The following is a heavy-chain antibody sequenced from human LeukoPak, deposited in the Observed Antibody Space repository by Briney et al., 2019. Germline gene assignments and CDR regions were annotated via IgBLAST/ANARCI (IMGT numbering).Heavy chain of an antibody. CDR3: ARHESIVVVVTARGFDY. J-gene: IGHJ4*02. Sequence: SETLSLTCTVSGGSISRSNYYWGWIRQPPGERLEWIGSIYYSGSTSYNPSLKSRVTISVDTSKNQFSLKLSSVTAADTAVYYCARHESIVVVVTARGFDYWGQGTLVTVSS. CDR1: GGSISRSNYY. V-gene: IGHV4-39*01. D-gene: IGHD2-15*01. CDR2: IYYSGST.